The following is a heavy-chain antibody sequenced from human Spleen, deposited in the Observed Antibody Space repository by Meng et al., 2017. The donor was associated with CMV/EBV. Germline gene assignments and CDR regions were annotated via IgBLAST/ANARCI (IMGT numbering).Heavy chain of an antibody. CDR3: AMTPCGRCGSCYSSFDP. J-gene: IGHJ5*02. Sequence: FPFFRYSMNSVRQAPGAGLEWLSSISRSSSCIYYADSVKGRFTLSSVNAKNSLYLQMHRLSAEDTAVYYCAMTPCGRCGSCYSSFDPWGQGTLVTVSS. V-gene: IGHV3-21*01. D-gene: IGHD3-22*01. CDR1: FPFFRYS. CDR2: ISRSSSCI.